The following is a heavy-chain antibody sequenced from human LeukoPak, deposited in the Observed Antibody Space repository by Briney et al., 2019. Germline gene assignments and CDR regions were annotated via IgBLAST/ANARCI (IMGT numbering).Heavy chain of an antibody. V-gene: IGHV4-61*09. Sequence: PSETLSLTCIVSGGSISSGSYYWSWIRQPAGKGLEWIGHIYTSGSTNYNPSLKSRVTISVDTSKNQFSLKLSSVTAADTAVYYCAREVEDGDDVGYYYYYMDVWGKGTTVTVSS. D-gene: IGHD4-17*01. CDR3: AREVEDGDDVGYYYYYMDV. J-gene: IGHJ6*03. CDR1: GGSISSGSYY. CDR2: IYTSGST.